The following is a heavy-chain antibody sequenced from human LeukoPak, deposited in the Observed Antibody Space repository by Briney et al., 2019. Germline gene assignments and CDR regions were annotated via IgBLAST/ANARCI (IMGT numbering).Heavy chain of an antibody. CDR3: ARQITMVRGVTLFDP. CDR1: GGSISSRGYY. J-gene: IGHJ5*02. D-gene: IGHD3-10*01. Sequence: RPSETLSLTCTVSGGSISSRGYYWGWIRQPPGKGLEWIGSMYYSGSTYYNPSLKSRVTISVDTSKNHFSLKLSSVTAADTAVYYCARQITMVRGVTLFDPWGQGTLVTVSS. CDR2: MYYSGST. V-gene: IGHV4-39*07.